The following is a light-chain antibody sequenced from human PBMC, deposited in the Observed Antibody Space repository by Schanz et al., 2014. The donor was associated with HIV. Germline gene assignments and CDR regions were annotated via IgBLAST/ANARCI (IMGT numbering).Light chain of an antibody. CDR1: QSVGNS. Sequence: EVVMTQSPATLSVTPGERATLSCRASQSVGNSLAWYQQKSGQAPRLLIYGASTRATGVPARFSGSGSGTEFTLTITSLQSEDFAVYYCQQYSDWPPSTFGQGTKLEIK. J-gene: IGKJ2*01. CDR3: QQYSDWPPST. V-gene: IGKV3-15*01. CDR2: GAS.